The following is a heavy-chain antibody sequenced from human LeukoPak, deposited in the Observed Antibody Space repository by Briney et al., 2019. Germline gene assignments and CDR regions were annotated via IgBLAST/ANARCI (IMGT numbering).Heavy chain of an antibody. CDR1: GGPISSGSDY. D-gene: IGHD2-15*01. Sequence: PSETLSLTCAVSGGPISSGSDYWGWIRQPPGKGLEWIGSIYYSGSTYYNPSLKSRVTVSVDTSENQFSLKLSSVTAADTAVYYCASIHCSGGRCYLGHFQHWGQGTLVTVSS. V-gene: IGHV4-39*01. CDR3: ASIHCSGGRCYLGHFQH. CDR2: IYYSGST. J-gene: IGHJ1*01.